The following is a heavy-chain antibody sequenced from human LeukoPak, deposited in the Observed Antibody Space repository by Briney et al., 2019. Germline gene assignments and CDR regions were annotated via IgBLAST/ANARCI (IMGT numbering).Heavy chain of an antibody. Sequence: GASLRLSCAASGFTFSNYAMSWVRQAPGKGLEWVSAITGGGSGIYYADSMKSRFTISRDNSKNTLYLQINSLRAEDTAVYYCAKWGDYDVLTGYYVSDYWGQGTLVTVSS. D-gene: IGHD3-9*01. CDR2: ITGGGSGI. CDR3: AKWGDYDVLTGYYVSDY. CDR1: GFTFSNYA. V-gene: IGHV3-23*01. J-gene: IGHJ4*02.